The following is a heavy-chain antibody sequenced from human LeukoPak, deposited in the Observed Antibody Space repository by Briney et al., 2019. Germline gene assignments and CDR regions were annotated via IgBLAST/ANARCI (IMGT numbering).Heavy chain of an antibody. J-gene: IGHJ5*02. CDR3: AKPTNDFWSGYPPGWFDP. Sequence: PGGSLRLSCAASGFTFSSYAMSWVRQAPGKGLEWVSAISGSGGSTYYADSVKGRFTISRDNSKNTLYLQMNSLRAEDTAVYYCAKPTNDFWSGYPPGWFDPWGQGTLVTVSS. D-gene: IGHD3-3*01. CDR1: GFTFSSYA. CDR2: ISGSGGST. V-gene: IGHV3-23*01.